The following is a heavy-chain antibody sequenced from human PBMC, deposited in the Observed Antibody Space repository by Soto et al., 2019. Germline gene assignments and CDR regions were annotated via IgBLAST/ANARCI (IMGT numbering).Heavy chain of an antibody. CDR3: AKTTDGWFSAFEI. V-gene: IGHV3-23*01. D-gene: IGHD6-19*01. J-gene: IGHJ3*02. Sequence: PGGSLRLSCAASGFTFGSYAMGWVRQTPGKGLEWVSTISSSGANTYYADSVKGRFTISRDNSKNTLYLQMNSLRAEDTAVYFCAKTTDGWFSAFEIWGQGTVVTVSS. CDR1: GFTFGSYA. CDR2: ISSSGANT.